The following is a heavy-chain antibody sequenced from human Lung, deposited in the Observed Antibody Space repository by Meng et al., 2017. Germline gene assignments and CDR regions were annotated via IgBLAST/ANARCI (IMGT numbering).Heavy chain of an antibody. V-gene: IGHV1-2*06. J-gene: IGHJ4*02. Sequence: LVRFGAEVKMPGTAVKVSCTASGYTFPDYWLHWVRRAPGQGLEWMGRINPKSGDTHYAQRFQGRVTMTGDTSISTAYMELSGLRSDDTAMYYCARDEDISAAGKLFGDYWGQGTLVTVSS. CDR1: GYTFPDYW. CDR3: ARDEDISAAGKLFGDY. D-gene: IGHD6-13*01. CDR2: INPKSGDT.